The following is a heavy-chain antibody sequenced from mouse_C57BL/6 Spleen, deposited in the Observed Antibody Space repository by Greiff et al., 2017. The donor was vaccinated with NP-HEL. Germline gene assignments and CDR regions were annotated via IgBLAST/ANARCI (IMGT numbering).Heavy chain of an antibody. CDR1: GYTFTSYW. CDR2: IHPNSGST. Sequence: QVHVKQPGAELVKPGASVKLSCKASGYTFTSYWMHWVKQRPGQGLEWIGMIHPNSGSTNYNEKFKSKATLTVDKSSSTAYMQLSSLTSEDSAVYYCARSMSLYAMDYWGQGTSVTVSS. V-gene: IGHV1-64*01. CDR3: ARSMSLYAMDY. J-gene: IGHJ4*01.